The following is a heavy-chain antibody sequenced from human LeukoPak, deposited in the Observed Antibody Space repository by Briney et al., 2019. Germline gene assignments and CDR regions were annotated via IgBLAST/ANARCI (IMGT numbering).Heavy chain of an antibody. CDR1: GFTFSGSA. V-gene: IGHV3-73*01. CDR3: AKDKNYHWYAFDI. D-gene: IGHD3-3*01. J-gene: IGHJ3*02. Sequence: GGSLRLSCAASGFTFSGSAMHWVRQASGKGLEWVGRIRSKANSYATAYAASVKGRFTISRDNAKNSLYLQMNSLRAEDTALYYCAKDKNYHWYAFDIWGQGTMVTVSS. CDR2: IRSKANSYAT.